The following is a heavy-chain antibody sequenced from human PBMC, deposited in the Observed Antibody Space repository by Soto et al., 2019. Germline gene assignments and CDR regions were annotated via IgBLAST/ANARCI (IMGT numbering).Heavy chain of an antibody. D-gene: IGHD5-18*01. CDR2: INHSGST. V-gene: IGHV4-34*01. CDR3: ARGRRGYSYGPYNWFDP. CDR1: GGSFSGYY. Sequence: PSETLSLTCAVYGGSFSGYYWSWIRQPPGKGLEWIGEINHSGSTNYNPSLKSRVTISVDTSKNQFSLKLSSVTAADTAVYYCARGRRGYSYGPYNWFDPWGQGTLVTVSS. J-gene: IGHJ5*02.